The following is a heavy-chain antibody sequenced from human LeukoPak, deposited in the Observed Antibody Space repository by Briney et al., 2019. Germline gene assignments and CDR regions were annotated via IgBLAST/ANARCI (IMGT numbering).Heavy chain of an antibody. CDR1: GGTFSSYA. V-gene: IGHV1-69*05. Sequence: SVKVSCKASGGTFSSYAISWVRQAPGQGLEWMGRIIPIFGIANYAQKFQGRVTITTDESTSTAYMELSSLRSEDTAVYYCAGNYGDESRAFDIWGQGTMVTVSS. CDR2: IIPIFGIA. J-gene: IGHJ3*02. D-gene: IGHD4-17*01. CDR3: AGNYGDESRAFDI.